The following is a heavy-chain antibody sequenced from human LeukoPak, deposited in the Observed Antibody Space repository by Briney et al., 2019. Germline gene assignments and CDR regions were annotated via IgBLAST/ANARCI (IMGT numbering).Heavy chain of an antibody. V-gene: IGHV3-74*01. J-gene: IGHJ6*03. CDR1: GFTFSSYW. Sequence: GGSLRLSCAASGFTFSSYWMHWVRQAPGKGLVWVSRINNEGSSTSYADSVKGRFTISRDNAKNTLYLQMNSLRAEDTAVYYCARDGYYYYMDVWGKGTTVTVSS. CDR2: INNEGSST. CDR3: ARDGYYYYMDV.